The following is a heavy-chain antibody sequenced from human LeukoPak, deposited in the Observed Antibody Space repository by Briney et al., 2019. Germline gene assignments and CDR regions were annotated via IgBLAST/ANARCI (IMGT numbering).Heavy chain of an antibody. D-gene: IGHD2-2*01. J-gene: IGHJ5*02. V-gene: IGHV3-21*01. CDR1: GFTFSSYS. CDR2: ISSSSSYI. CDR3: ARVGYCSSTSCLNWFDP. Sequence: GGSLRLSCAASGFTFSSYSMNWVRQAPGKGLEWVSSISSSSSYIYYADSVKGRFTISRDNAKNSLYLQMNSLRAEDTAVYYCARVGYCSSTSCLNWFDPWGQGTLVTVSS.